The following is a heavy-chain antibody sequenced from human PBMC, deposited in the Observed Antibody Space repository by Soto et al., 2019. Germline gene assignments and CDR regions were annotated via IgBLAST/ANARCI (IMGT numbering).Heavy chain of an antibody. CDR3: AREGQWGSSSWYPIAPRTDLIFDP. Sequence: SETLSLTCTVSGGSISSYYWSWIRQPPGKGLEWIGYIYYSGSTNYNPSLKSRVTISVDTSKNQFSLKLSSVTAADTAVYYCAREGQWGSSSWYPIAPRTDLIFDPWGQGTLVTVSS. V-gene: IGHV4-59*01. CDR2: IYYSGST. D-gene: IGHD6-13*01. CDR1: GGSISSYY. J-gene: IGHJ5*02.